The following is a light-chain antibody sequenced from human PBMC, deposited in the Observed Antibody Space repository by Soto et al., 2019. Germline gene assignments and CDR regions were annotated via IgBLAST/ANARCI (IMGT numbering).Light chain of an antibody. V-gene: IGKV1-39*01. Sequence: TQYPSSLSTSVGDRDTITCRASQSISNYLNWYQHKPGKAPKLLIFAASNLRSGVPSRFSGSASGTDFTLTIITLQSEDSSTFYSQLTYSTPWTCGQGTKVDIK. CDR2: AAS. CDR1: QSISNY. J-gene: IGKJ1*01. CDR3: QLTYSTPWT.